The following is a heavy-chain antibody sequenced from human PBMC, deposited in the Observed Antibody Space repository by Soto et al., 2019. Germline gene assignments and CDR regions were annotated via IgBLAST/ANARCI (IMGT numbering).Heavy chain of an antibody. CDR2: ISSSSSYT. J-gene: IGHJ2*01. Sequence: QVQLVESGGGLVKPGGSLRLSCAASGFTFSDYYMSWIRQAPGKGLEWVSYISSSSSYTNYADSVKGRFTISRDNAKNSLYLQMNSLRAEDTAVYYCARVHYYDSSGYYVYWYFDLWGRGTLVTVSS. CDR3: ARVHYYDSSGYYVYWYFDL. V-gene: IGHV3-11*06. CDR1: GFTFSDYY. D-gene: IGHD3-22*01.